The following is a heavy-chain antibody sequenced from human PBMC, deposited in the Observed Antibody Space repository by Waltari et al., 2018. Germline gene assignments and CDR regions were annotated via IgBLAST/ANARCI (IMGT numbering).Heavy chain of an antibody. Sequence: EVQLLESGGGLVQPGGSLRLSCAASGFTFSSYAMSWVRQAPGKGLEWVSVIYSGGSTYYADSVKGRFTISRDNSKNTLYLQMNSLRAEDTAVYYCAKDPHLCGGDCEMGYFDYWGQGTLVTVSS. D-gene: IGHD2-21*01. V-gene: IGHV3-23*03. CDR3: AKDPHLCGGDCEMGYFDY. CDR2: IYSGGST. CDR1: GFTFSSYA. J-gene: IGHJ4*02.